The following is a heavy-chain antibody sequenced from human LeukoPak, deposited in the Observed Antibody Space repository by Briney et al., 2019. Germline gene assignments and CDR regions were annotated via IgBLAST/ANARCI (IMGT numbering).Heavy chain of an antibody. D-gene: IGHD3-22*01. J-gene: IGHJ5*02. V-gene: IGHV5-51*01. CDR2: IYPGDSDT. CDR3: ARRGAYDSRESGGWFDP. CDR1: GYSFTSYW. Sequence: GESLKISCKGSGYSFTSYWIGRVRQMPGKGLEWMGMIYPGDSDTSYSPSFQGQVPISADKCISTAYPQSSSLQASDTAMYYCARRGAYDSRESGGWFDPWSQGTLVTVSS.